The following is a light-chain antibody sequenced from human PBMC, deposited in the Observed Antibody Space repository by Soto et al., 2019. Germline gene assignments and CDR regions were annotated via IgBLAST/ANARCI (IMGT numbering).Light chain of an antibody. CDR2: KAT. J-gene: IGKJ3*01. V-gene: IGKV1-5*03. Sequence: DIQMTQSPFTLSASVEDGVTINCWASQISGSWLAWDQQKPGEAPKPLISKATNLQSGVPSRFGGSGSGRDFSLTISSLEPVDSATYFCQQYNDLQHRLGP. CDR3: QQYNDLQHR. CDR1: QISGSW.